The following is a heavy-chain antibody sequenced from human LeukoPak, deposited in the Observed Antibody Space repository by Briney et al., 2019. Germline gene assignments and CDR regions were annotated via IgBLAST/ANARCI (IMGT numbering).Heavy chain of an antibody. V-gene: IGHV3-33*06. CDR2: IWCDGSNK. CDR3: AKGGYTNYPDGYYYMDV. D-gene: IGHD4-11*01. J-gene: IGHJ6*03. Sequence: GGSLRLSCAASGFSFCSYGMHWVRQAPGKGLEWVAIIWCDGSNKYYADSVRGRFTISREYSENTLYLQMNSVRAEDTAVYYCAKGGYTNYPDGYYYMDVWGKGTTVTVSS. CDR1: GFSFCSYG.